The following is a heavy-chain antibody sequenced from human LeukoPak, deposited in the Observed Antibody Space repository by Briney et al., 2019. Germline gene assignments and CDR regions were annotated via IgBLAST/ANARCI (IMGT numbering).Heavy chain of an antibody. D-gene: IGHD3-22*01. Sequence: ASVKVSCKASGYTFTGYYMHWVRQAPGQGLEWMGWINPNSGGTNYAQKFQGRVTMTRDTSISTAYMELSRLRSDDTAVYYCARVDDSSGYYLFDYWGQGTLVTVSS. CDR1: GYTFTGYY. CDR3: ARVDDSSGYYLFDY. J-gene: IGHJ4*02. CDR2: INPNSGGT. V-gene: IGHV1-2*02.